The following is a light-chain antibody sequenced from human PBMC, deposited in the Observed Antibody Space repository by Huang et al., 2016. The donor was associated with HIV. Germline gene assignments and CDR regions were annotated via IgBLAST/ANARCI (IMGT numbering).Light chain of an antibody. Sequence: EIVLTQSPATLSLSPGERATLSCRASQSVSNYLAWYQQKPGQAPRLLIYDASDRATCIPARFSGSGSGTDFTLTISSLEPEDFAIYYCQQRRDWPTFGQGTRLEIK. V-gene: IGKV3-11*01. CDR2: DAS. J-gene: IGKJ5*01. CDR1: QSVSNY. CDR3: QQRRDWPT.